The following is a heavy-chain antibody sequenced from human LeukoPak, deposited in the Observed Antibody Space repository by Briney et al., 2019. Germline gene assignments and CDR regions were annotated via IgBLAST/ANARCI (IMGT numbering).Heavy chain of an antibody. CDR3: ARDRMETYYYDSSGGGAFDI. Sequence: ASVKVSCKASGYTFTSYGISWVRQAPGQGLEWMGWISAYNGNTNYAQKLQGRVTMTTDTSTSTAYMELRSLRSDDTAVYYCARDRMETYYYDSSGGGAFDIWGQGTMVTVSS. CDR1: GYTFTSYG. V-gene: IGHV1-18*01. J-gene: IGHJ3*02. CDR2: ISAYNGNT. D-gene: IGHD3-22*01.